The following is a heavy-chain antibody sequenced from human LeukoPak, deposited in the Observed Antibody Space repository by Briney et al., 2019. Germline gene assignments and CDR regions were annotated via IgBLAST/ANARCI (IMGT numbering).Heavy chain of an antibody. J-gene: IGHJ6*02. Sequence: SETLSLTCTVSGGSISSGDYYWSWIRQPPGKGLEWIGYIYYNGSTYYNPSLKSRVTISVDTSKNQFSLKLSSVTAADTAVYYCARGHIVVVPAAIDALGYYYYYGMDVWGQGTTVTVSS. CDR3: ARGHIVVVPAAIDALGYYYYYGMDV. CDR2: IYYNGST. D-gene: IGHD2-2*01. CDR1: GGSISSGDYY. V-gene: IGHV4-30-4*01.